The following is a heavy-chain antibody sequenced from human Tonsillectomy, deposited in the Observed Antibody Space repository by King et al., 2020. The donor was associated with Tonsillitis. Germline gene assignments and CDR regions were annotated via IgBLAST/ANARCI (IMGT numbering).Heavy chain of an antibody. CDR1: GFTFSNYA. D-gene: IGHD6-6*01. CDR2: ISGSGGSS. CDR3: GGNWNEYSSSWFYYYYYMDV. V-gene: IGHV3-23*04. Sequence: EVQLVESGGGLVQPGGSLRLSCAASGFTFSNYAMIWVRQAPGKGLEWVSAISGSGGSSYYADSVKGRFTISRDNSKDTLYLQMNSLRAEDTAGYYCGGNWNEYSSSWFYYYYYMDVWGKGTTVTVSS. J-gene: IGHJ6*03.